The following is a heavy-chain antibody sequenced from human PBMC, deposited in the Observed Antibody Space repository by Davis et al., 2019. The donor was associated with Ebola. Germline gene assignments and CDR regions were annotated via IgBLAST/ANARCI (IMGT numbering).Heavy chain of an antibody. J-gene: IGHJ4*02. D-gene: IGHD6-13*01. CDR2: INPNSGGT. V-gene: IGHV1-2*06. CDR3: ARLCSSRCPNDY. CDR1: GFTFTDYY. Sequence: AASVKVSCKASGFTFTDYYLHWVRQAPGQGLEWMGRINPNSGGTKYAQKFQGRVTMTRDTSISTTYMELSSLTSDDTAVYYCARLCSSRCPNDYWGQGTLVTVSS.